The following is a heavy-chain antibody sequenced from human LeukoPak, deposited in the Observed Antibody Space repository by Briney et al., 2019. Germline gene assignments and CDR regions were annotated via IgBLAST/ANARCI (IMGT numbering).Heavy chain of an antibody. CDR3: ASGQQGHRFDY. J-gene: IGHJ4*02. V-gene: IGHV1-46*01. D-gene: IGHD6-19*01. Sequence: ASVKVSCKASGYTFTSYYMHWVQQAPGQGLEWMGIINPSGGSTSYAQKFQGRVTMTRDMSTSTVYMELSSLRSEDTAVYYCASGQQGHRFDYWGQGTLVTVSS. CDR2: INPSGGST. CDR1: GYTFTSYY.